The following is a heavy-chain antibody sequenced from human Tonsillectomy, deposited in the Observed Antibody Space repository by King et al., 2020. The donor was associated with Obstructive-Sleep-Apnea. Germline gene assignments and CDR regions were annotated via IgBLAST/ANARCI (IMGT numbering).Heavy chain of an antibody. CDR3: ARLKITTPYHYDSGGYYPPKYYLDY. Sequence: LQLQESGPGLVKPSETLSLTCIVSVGSISSSTYSWGWIRQPPGKGLEWIGRIHYRGSTYYNPSLKSRVTISVDTSNNQFSLKLSTGTAADTAVYYCARLKITTPYHYDSGGYYPPKYYLDYWGQGTLVTVSS. CDR2: IHYRGST. D-gene: IGHD3-22*01. CDR1: VGSISSSTYS. V-gene: IGHV4-39*01. J-gene: IGHJ4*02.